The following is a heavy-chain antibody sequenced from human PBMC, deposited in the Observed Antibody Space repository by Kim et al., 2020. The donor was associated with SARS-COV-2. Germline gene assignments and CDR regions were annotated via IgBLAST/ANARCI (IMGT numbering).Heavy chain of an antibody. Sequence: SETLSLTCTVSGDSISTYYWSWIRQPPGKGLEWIGYIYYSGHTNYNPSLKSRVTISIDTSKDQFSLRLSSVTATDTAVYYCATAAGVYAPFDYRGQGTLITVSS. V-gene: IGHV4-59*08. CDR1: GDSISTYY. D-gene: IGHD2-8*01. CDR3: ATAAGVYAPFDY. CDR2: IYYSGHT. J-gene: IGHJ4*02.